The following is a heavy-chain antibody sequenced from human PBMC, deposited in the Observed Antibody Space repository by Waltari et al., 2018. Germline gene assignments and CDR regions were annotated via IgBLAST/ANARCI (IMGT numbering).Heavy chain of an antibody. CDR3: AKDSSSWYWEFWYFDL. J-gene: IGHJ2*01. CDR2: SSGSGGST. V-gene: IGHV3-23*04. D-gene: IGHD6-13*01. CDR1: GFTFSSYA. Sequence: EVQLVESGGGLVQPGGSLRLSCAASGFTFSSYAMSWVRQAPGKGLEGVSASSGSGGSTYYADSVKGRFTISRDNSKNTLYLQMNSLRAEDTAVYYCAKDSSSWYWEFWYFDLWGRGTLVTVSS.